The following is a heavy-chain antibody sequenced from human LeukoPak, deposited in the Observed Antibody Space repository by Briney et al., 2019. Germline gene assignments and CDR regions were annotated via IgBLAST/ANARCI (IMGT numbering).Heavy chain of an antibody. Sequence: PGGSLRLSCAASGFTVSSNYMSWVRQAPGKGLEGVSVIYSGGSTYYADSVKGRFTISRDNSKNTLYLQMNSLRAEDTAVYYCAGITMIVKSAFDIWGQGTMVTVSS. J-gene: IGHJ3*02. CDR1: GFTVSSNY. D-gene: IGHD3-22*01. V-gene: IGHV3-66*01. CDR3: AGITMIVKSAFDI. CDR2: IYSGGST.